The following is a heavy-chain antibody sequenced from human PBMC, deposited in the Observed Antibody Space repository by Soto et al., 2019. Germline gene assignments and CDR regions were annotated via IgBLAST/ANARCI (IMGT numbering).Heavy chain of an antibody. CDR1: GGTFSSYT. Sequence: SVKVSCKASGGTFSSYTISWVRQAPGQGLEWMGRIIPILGIANYAQKLQGRVTMTTDTSTSTAYMELRSLRSDDTAVYYCARWGFYCSSPSCYHPFNGNYDRGYYSSVRAVGGQGTPVPVSS. J-gene: IGHJ6*02. D-gene: IGHD2-2*01. CDR3: ARWGFYCSSPSCYHPFNGNYDRGYYSSVRAV. V-gene: IGHV1-69*02. CDR2: IIPILGIA.